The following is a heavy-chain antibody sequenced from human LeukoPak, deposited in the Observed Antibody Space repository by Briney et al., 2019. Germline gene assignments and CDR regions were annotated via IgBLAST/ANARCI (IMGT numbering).Heavy chain of an antibody. V-gene: IGHV3-30*04. CDR2: ISYDGSNK. CDR3: ARVWWFGELTEYYFDY. D-gene: IGHD3-10*01. CDR1: GFTFSSYA. J-gene: IGHJ4*01. Sequence: GGSLRLSCAASGFTFSSYAMHWVRQAPGKGLEWVAVISYDGSNKYYADSVKGRFTISRDNSKNTLYLQMNSLRAEDTAVYYCARVWWFGELTEYYFDYWGQGTLVTVSS.